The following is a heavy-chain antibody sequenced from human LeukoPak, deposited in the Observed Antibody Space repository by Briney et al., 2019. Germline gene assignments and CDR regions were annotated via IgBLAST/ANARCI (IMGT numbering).Heavy chain of an antibody. J-gene: IGHJ4*02. D-gene: IGHD1-26*01. CDR3: AKATTGAMTLDY. Sequence: GGSLRLSCAASGFTFSSYAMSWVRQAPGKGLEWVSGIKTSGGSTYYADSVKGRFTISRDNSKNTLYLQRNSLRGEDTAVYYCAKATTGAMTLDYWGQGTLVTVSS. CDR2: IKTSGGST. V-gene: IGHV3-23*01. CDR1: GFTFSSYA.